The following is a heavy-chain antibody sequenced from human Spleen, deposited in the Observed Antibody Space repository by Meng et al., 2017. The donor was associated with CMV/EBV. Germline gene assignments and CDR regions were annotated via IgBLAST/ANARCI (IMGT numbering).Heavy chain of an antibody. Sequence: GESLKISCAASGFTVSGNYMTWVRQTPGKGLEWVSLIYSGGDTYYAASVKGRFTISRDNSKNTLYLQMNGLRAEDTAVYYCARSNFWSGYSEFDYWGQGALVTVSS. J-gene: IGHJ4*02. CDR3: ARSNFWSGYSEFDY. D-gene: IGHD3-3*01. CDR2: IYSGGDT. CDR1: GFTVSGNY. V-gene: IGHV3-66*02.